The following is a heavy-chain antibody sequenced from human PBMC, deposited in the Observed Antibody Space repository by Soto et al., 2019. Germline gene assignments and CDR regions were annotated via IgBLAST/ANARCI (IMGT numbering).Heavy chain of an antibody. D-gene: IGHD6-6*01. V-gene: IGHV1-18*01. J-gene: IGHJ6*02. CDR3: ARDGLGARPDNYNGMDV. CDR2: ISAYNGNT. Sequence: QVQLVRSGAEVKKPGASVKVSCKASGYTFTSYGISWVRQAPGQGLEWMGWISAYNGNTNYAQKLQGRVTMSTDTSTSTAYMELRSLRSDDTAVYYCARDGLGARPDNYNGMDVWGQGTTVTVSS. CDR1: GYTFTSYG.